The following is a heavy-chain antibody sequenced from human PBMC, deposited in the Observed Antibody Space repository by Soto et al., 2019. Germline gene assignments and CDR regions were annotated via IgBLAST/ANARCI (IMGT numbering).Heavy chain of an antibody. V-gene: IGHV4-34*01. CDR3: ARGGDYEVYFQH. J-gene: IGHJ1*01. CDR2: INHSGST. CDR1: GGSFSGYY. D-gene: IGHD4-17*01. Sequence: QVQLQQWGAGLLKPSETLSLTCAVYGGSFSGYYWSWIRQPPGKGLEWIGEINHSGSTNYNPSLNSRVTISVDTSKNQFSLKLSSVTAADTAVYYCARGGDYEVYFQHWGQGTLVTVSS.